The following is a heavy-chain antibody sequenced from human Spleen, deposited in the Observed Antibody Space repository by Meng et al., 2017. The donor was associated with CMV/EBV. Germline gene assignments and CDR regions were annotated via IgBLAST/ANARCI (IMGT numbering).Heavy chain of an antibody. V-gene: IGHV3-7*01. CDR1: GFTFSSYW. J-gene: IGHJ3*02. CDR3: ARDVVLGATTRVAFDI. CDR2: IKQDGSEK. Sequence: LSLTCAASGFTFSSYWMSWVRQAPGKGLEWVANIKQDGSEKYYVDSVKGRFTISRDNAKNSLYLQMNSLRAEDTAVYYCARDVVLGATTRVAFDIWGQGTMVTVSS. D-gene: IGHD1-26*01.